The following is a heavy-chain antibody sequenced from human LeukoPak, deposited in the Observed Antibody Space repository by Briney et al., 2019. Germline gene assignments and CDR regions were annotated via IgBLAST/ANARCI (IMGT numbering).Heavy chain of an antibody. CDR3: SRQDNSNDSPLFDY. Sequence: SETLSLTCTVSGGSIDSRSYYWDWIRQPPGKGLEWIGSIYYSGTTYYNPSLKSRVTISVDTSKNQFSLRLSSVTAAADTAVYYCSRQDNSNDSPLFDYWGQGTLVTVSS. J-gene: IGHJ4*02. V-gene: IGHV4-39*01. D-gene: IGHD1-1*01. CDR2: IYYSGTT. CDR1: GGSIDSRSYY.